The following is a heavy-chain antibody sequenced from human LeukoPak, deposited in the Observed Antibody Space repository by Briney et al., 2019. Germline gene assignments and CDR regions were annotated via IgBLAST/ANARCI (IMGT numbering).Heavy chain of an antibody. CDR1: GFTFSNAW. D-gene: IGHD2-15*01. CDR2: IKSKTDGGTT. J-gene: IGHJ4*02. Sequence: KTGGSLRLSCAASGFTFSNAWMNWVRQAPGKGLEWVGRIKSKTDGGTTDYAAPVKGRFTISRDDSKTTLYLQMNSLKPEDTAVYYCTTRYCSGGRCDYWGQGTLVTVSS. CDR3: TTRYCSGGRCDY. V-gene: IGHV3-15*01.